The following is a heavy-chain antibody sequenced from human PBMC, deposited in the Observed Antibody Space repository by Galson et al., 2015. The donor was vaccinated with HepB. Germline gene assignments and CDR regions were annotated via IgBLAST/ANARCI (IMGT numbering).Heavy chain of an antibody. D-gene: IGHD6-19*01. CDR1: GFTVSSNSA. J-gene: IGHJ4*02. V-gene: IGHV3-23*01. CDR3: ARYSSAWYGILALAFGH. Sequence: SLRLSCAASGFTVSSNSAMTLVRQAPGKVLGWVSKISRSGGSTFYADSEKGRFTISRDNSKNTVFLEMNSLRAEDTAVYCCARYSSAWYGILALAFGHWGQGTLVTVSS. CDR2: ISRSGGST.